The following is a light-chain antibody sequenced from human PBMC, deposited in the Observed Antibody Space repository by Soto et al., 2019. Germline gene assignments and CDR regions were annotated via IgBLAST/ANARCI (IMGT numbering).Light chain of an antibody. J-gene: IGLJ1*01. CDR3: SSYXTTXXYV. CDR1: SSDVGGYNY. V-gene: IGLV2-14*01. Sequence: QSVLTQPASVSGSPGQSITISCTGTSSDVGGYNYVSWYQQHPGKAPKLMIYDVSNRPSGVSNRFSGSKSGNTASLTISGLQAEDEADYYCSSYXTTXXYVFGXGT. CDR2: DVS.